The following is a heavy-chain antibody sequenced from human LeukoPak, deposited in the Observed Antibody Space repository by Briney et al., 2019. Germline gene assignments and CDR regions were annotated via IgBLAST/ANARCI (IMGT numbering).Heavy chain of an antibody. CDR3: ARGYYFDY. V-gene: IGHV4-39*07. CDR2: IYYSGST. Sequence: SETLSLTCTDSGGSISSSSYYWGWIRQPPGKGLEWIGSIYYSGSTYYNPSLKSRVTISVDTSKNQFSLKLSSVTAADTAVYYCARGYYFDYWGQGTLVTVSS. CDR1: GGSISSSSYY. J-gene: IGHJ4*02.